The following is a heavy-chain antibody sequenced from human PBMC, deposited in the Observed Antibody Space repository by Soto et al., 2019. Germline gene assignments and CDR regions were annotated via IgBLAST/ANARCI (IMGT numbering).Heavy chain of an antibody. J-gene: IGHJ5*02. V-gene: IGHV3-48*01. CDR3: VRGSYGSGPPS. CDR2: ISSSGAAI. Sequence: EVQLEETGGGLVQPGWSLRLSCAASGFTFSTSNMMWVRQAPGKGLEWISFISSSGAAIFYADSVRGRFTISRDNGKRPLFLQMNSLRGEDTAVYYWVRGSYGSGPPSWDQGTLVTVSS. D-gene: IGHD6-19*01. CDR1: GFTFSTSN.